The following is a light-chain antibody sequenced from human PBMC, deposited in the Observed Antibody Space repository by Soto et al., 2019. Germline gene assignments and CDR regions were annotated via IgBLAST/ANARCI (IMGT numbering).Light chain of an antibody. CDR3: QRYGSSPRWT. CDR1: QSVSSSY. V-gene: IGKV3-20*01. J-gene: IGKJ1*01. CDR2: GAS. Sequence: EIVLTQSPGTLSLSPGERATLSCRASQSVSSSYLAWYQQKPGHAPRLLIYGASSRATGIPDRFSCSGSGTDFTLTISRLEPEDFAVYYCQRYGSSPRWTFGQGTKVDIK.